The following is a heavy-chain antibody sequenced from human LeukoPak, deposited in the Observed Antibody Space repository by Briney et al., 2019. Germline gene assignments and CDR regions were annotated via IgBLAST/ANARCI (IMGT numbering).Heavy chain of an antibody. CDR2: IYYSGST. J-gene: IGHJ2*01. CDR1: GGSISSYY. Sequence: SETLSLTCTVSGGSISSYYWSWIRQPPGKGLERIGYIYYSGSTNYNPSLKSRVTISVDTSKNQFSLKLSSVTAADTAVYYCARYVGLNWYFDLWGRGTLVTVSS. V-gene: IGHV4-59*01. CDR3: ARYVGLNWYFDL. D-gene: IGHD1-26*01.